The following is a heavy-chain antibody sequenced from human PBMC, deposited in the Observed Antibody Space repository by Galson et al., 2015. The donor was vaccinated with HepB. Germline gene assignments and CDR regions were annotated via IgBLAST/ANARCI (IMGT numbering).Heavy chain of an antibody. D-gene: IGHD2-2*01. CDR3: ARVGCSSTSCYDYYGMDV. J-gene: IGHJ6*02. V-gene: IGHV6-1*01. CDR2: TYYRSKWYN. Sequence: CAISGDSVSSNSAAWNWIRQSPSRGLEWLGRTYYRSKWYNDYAVSVKSRITINPDTSKNQFSLQLNSVTPEDTAVYYCARVGCSSTSCYDYYGMDVWGQGTTGTVSS. CDR1: GDSVSSNSAA.